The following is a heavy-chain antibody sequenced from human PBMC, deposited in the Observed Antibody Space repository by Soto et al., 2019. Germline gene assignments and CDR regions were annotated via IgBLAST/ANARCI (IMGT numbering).Heavy chain of an antibody. J-gene: IGHJ4*02. CDR1: GFSLSNARMG. V-gene: IGHV2-26*01. CDR3: ARMDSPGYDFWSGYYPKPRTYFDY. D-gene: IGHD3-3*01. Sequence: QVTLKESGPVLVKPTETLTLTCTVSGFSLSNARMGVSWIRQPPGKALEWLAHIFSNDEKSYSTSLKSRLTISKDTSKSQVVLTMTNMDPVDTATYYCARMDSPGYDFWSGYYPKPRTYFDYWGQGTLVTVSS. CDR2: IFSNDEK.